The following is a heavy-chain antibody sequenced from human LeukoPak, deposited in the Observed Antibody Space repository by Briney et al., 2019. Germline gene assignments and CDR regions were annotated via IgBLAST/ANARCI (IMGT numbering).Heavy chain of an antibody. CDR2: IYYSGST. J-gene: IGHJ4*02. CDR1: GGSISSGGYY. Sequence: PSETLSLTCTVSGGSISSGGYYWSWIRQHPGKGLEWIGCIYYSGSTYYNPSLKSRVTISVDTSKNQISLKLSSVTAAGTAVYYCARDGYYDSSGYSSPFFDYWGQGTLVTVSS. V-gene: IGHV4-31*03. CDR3: ARDGYYDSSGYSSPFFDY. D-gene: IGHD3-22*01.